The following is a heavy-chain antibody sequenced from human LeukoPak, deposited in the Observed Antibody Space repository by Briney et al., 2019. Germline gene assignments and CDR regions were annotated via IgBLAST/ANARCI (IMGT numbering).Heavy chain of an antibody. CDR1: GLTLISHA. J-gene: IGHJ4*02. D-gene: IGHD3-22*01. Sequence: VPLTLSCATAGLTLISHARRWVSQHAGNRPNWVSAISGSGGSPYYADSVKGRFTISRDNSKNTLYLQTNSLRAEDTAVYYCAKSAVASYYYDSSGYYYFDYWGQGTLVTVSS. V-gene: IGHV3-23*01. CDR3: AKSAVASYYYDSSGYYYFDY. CDR2: ISGSGGSP.